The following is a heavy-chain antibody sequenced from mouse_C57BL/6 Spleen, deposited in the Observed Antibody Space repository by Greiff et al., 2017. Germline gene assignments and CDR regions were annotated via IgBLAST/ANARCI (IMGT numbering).Heavy chain of an antibody. CDR3: ARTYYGNYEGAMDY. J-gene: IGHJ4*01. Sequence: VQLKQSGPELVKPGASVKISCKASGYSFTDYNMNWVKQSNGKSLEWIGVINPNYGTTSYNQKFKGKATLTVDQSSSTAYMQLNSLTSEDSAVYYCARTYYGNYEGAMDYWGQGTSVTVSS. D-gene: IGHD2-10*01. CDR2: INPNYGTT. V-gene: IGHV1-39*01. CDR1: GYSFTDYN.